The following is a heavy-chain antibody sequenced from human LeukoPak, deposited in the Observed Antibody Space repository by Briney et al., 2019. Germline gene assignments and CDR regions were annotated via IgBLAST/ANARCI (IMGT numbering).Heavy chain of an antibody. CDR3: ARVKGSGWYEVDY. CDR1: GFTFSSYE. V-gene: IGHV3-48*03. CDR2: ISSGGTTL. J-gene: IGHJ4*02. D-gene: IGHD6-19*01. Sequence: PGGSLRLSCAASGFTFSSYEMNWVRQAPGKGLEWVSYISSGGTTLYYADSVKGRFTISRDNVKNSPYLQMNSLSAEDTGVYYCARVKGSGWYEVDYWGQGTLVTVSS.